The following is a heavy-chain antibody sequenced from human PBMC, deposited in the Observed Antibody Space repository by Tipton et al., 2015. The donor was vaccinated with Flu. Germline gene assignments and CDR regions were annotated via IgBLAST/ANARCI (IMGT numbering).Heavy chain of an antibody. J-gene: IGHJ4*02. CDR2: MYAGGNT. Sequence: TLSLTCTVSGGSMSSFYWSWIRKPAGKGLEWMGRMYAGGNTKYNPSLKSRVTMSVDTSKNQFSLRLTSVTAADTAVYYCARGSGSGIEMTFYVWGPGTVVTVSS. CDR1: GGSMSSFY. D-gene: IGHD3-10*01. CDR3: ARGSGSGIEMTFYV. V-gene: IGHV4-4*07.